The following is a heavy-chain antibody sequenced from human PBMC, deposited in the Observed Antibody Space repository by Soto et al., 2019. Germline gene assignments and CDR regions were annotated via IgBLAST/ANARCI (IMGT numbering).Heavy chain of an antibody. CDR1: GFTFSDYA. D-gene: IGHD6-19*01. Sequence: VQLVESGGGVVQPGRSLRLSCAASGFTFSDYAMHWVRQAPGKGLEWVAVVSHDGRNTHYADFVKGRFTISRDSSKNTVSLEMTRLRAEDPAVYYWAKGGRQGLVTSGFNYWGQGALVTVSS. V-gene: IGHV3-30*18. CDR3: AKGGRQGLVTSGFNY. CDR2: VSHDGRNT. J-gene: IGHJ4*02.